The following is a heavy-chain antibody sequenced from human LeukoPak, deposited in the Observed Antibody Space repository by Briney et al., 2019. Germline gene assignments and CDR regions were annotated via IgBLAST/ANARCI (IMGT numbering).Heavy chain of an antibody. V-gene: IGHV4-34*01. Sequence: SETLSLTCAVYGGSFSGYYWSWIRQPPGKGLEWIGEINHSGSTNYNPSLKSRVTISVDTSKNQFSLKLSSVTAADTAVYYCARVERGYSGYDPVFDYWGQGTLVTVSS. CDR1: GGSFSGYY. CDR3: ARVERGYSGYDPVFDY. CDR2: INHSGST. D-gene: IGHD5-12*01. J-gene: IGHJ4*02.